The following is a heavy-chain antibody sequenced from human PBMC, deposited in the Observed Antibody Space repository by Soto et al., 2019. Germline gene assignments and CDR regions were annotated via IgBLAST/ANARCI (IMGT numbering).Heavy chain of an antibody. Sequence: ASGTNRESHPQALALTFTFWGFSLRTRGMCVSWILQPPGKALEWLALIDWDDDKYYSTSLKTRLTISKDTSKNQVVLTMTNMDPVDTATYYCARTNPFYYYYGMDGWGQGTTVIAS. J-gene: IGHJ6*02. CDR2: IDWDDDK. V-gene: IGHV2-70*01. CDR1: GFSLRTRGMC. CDR3: ARTNPFYYYYGMDG.